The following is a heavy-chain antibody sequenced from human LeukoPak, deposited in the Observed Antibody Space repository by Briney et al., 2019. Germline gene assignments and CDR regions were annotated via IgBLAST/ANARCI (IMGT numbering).Heavy chain of an antibody. V-gene: IGHV4-39*01. CDR3: ARRASSSWYFDY. CDR2: IYYSGST. CDR1: GGSISSSSYY. J-gene: IGHJ4*02. Sequence: SETLSLTCTVSGGSISSSSYYWGWIRQPPGKGLEWIGSIYYSGSTYYNPSLKSRVTISVVTSKNQFSLKLSSVTAADTAVYYCARRASSSWYFDYWGLGTLVTVSS. D-gene: IGHD6-13*01.